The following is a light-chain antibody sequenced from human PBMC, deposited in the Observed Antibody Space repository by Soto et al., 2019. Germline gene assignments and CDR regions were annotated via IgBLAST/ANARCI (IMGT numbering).Light chain of an antibody. V-gene: IGLV2-23*03. J-gene: IGLJ3*02. CDR2: EGS. CDR1: SSDVGSYNL. CDR3: CSYAGSSTFA. Sequence: QSALTQPASVSGSPGQSITISCTGTSSDVGSYNLVSWYQQHPGKAPKLMIYEGSKRPSGVSNRFSGSKSGNTASLTISVLQAEDEADYYCCSYAGSSTFAFGGGTKLTVL.